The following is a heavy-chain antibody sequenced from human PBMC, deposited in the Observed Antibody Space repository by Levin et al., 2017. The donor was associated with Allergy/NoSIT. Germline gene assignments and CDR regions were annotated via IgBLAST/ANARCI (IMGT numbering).Heavy chain of an antibody. Sequence: GGSLRLSCAASGFSLSSYWMHWVRQGSGKGLVWVSRINSDGTSTAYADSVQGRFTISRDNAKNTVDLQMNSLRAEDTAMYYCVRGAPFDSWGQGTLVTVSS. V-gene: IGHV3-74*01. J-gene: IGHJ4*02. CDR1: GFSLSSYW. CDR2: INSDGTST. CDR3: VRGAPFDS.